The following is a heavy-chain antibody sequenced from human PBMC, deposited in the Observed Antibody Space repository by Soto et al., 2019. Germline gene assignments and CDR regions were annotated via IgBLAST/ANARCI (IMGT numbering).Heavy chain of an antibody. CDR2: VYYTVST. Sequence: QVQLQESGAGLVKPSESLSLTCRVSGGSMSGYYWSWVRLAPGKGLEWIGDVYYTVSTNYKPSLQSRVSTSVDTSNKQSSLSLSLVTAANTAVYFCARTIAVTSGHIDYWGHGIRVTISS. CDR1: GGSMSGYY. CDR3: ARTIAVTSGHIDY. D-gene: IGHD6-19*01. V-gene: IGHV4-59*01. J-gene: IGHJ4*01.